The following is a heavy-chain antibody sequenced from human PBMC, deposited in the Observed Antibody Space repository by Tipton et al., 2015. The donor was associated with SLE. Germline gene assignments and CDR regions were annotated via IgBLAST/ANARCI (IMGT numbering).Heavy chain of an antibody. CDR3: AKEMIVGSRGYLDH. J-gene: IGHJ4*02. CDR1: GFTFSRYA. D-gene: IGHD3/OR15-3a*01. Sequence: SLRLSCAASGFTFSRYAMHWVRQAPGKGLEWVGIIWYDGSDKFYAASVQGRFTISRDNAKNILYLQMNSLRADDTAVYYCAKEMIVGSRGYLDHWGQGTLVSVSS. V-gene: IGHV3-33*06. CDR2: IWYDGSDK.